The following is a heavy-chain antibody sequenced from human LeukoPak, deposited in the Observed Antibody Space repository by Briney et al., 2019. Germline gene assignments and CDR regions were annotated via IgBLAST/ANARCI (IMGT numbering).Heavy chain of an antibody. D-gene: IGHD2-2*01. Sequence: GGSLRLSCAASGFTFSNYSMNWVRQAPGKGLEWVSSISSSSSYIYYADSVRGRFTISRDNAKNSLYLQMNSLRAEDTAVYYCARADCSSASCYQLLTFDYWGQGTLVTVSS. CDR1: GFTFSNYS. J-gene: IGHJ4*02. CDR2: ISSSSSYI. V-gene: IGHV3-21*01. CDR3: ARADCSSASCYQLLTFDY.